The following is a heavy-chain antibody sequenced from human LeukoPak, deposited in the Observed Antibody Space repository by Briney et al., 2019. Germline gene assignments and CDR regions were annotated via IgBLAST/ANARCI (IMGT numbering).Heavy chain of an antibody. V-gene: IGHV3-30-3*01. CDR2: ISYDGSNK. D-gene: IGHD6-13*01. Sequence: GGSLRLSYAASGFTFSSYAMHWVRQAPGKGLEWVAVISYDGSNKYYADSVKGRFTISRDNSKNTLYLQMNSLRAEDTAVYYCATLTSYSSSWYDAFDIWGQGTMVTVSS. CDR3: ATLTSYSSSWYDAFDI. CDR1: GFTFSSYA. J-gene: IGHJ3*02.